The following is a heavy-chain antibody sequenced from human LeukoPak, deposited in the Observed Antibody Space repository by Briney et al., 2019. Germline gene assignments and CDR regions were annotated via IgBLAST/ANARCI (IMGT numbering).Heavy chain of an antibody. Sequence: PGRSLRLSCAASGFTFSSYAMHWVRQAPGKGLEWVAVISYDGSNKYYADSVKGRFTISRDNSKNTLYLQMNSLRAEDTAVYYCAKDPKDYYDSSGGFDPWGQGTLVTVSS. CDR3: AKDPKDYYDSSGGFDP. CDR2: ISYDGSNK. D-gene: IGHD3-22*01. V-gene: IGHV3-30-3*01. J-gene: IGHJ5*02. CDR1: GFTFSSYA.